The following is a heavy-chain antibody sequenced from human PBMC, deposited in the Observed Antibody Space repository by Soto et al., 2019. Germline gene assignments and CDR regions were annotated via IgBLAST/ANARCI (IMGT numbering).Heavy chain of an antibody. J-gene: IGHJ6*02. Sequence: SETLSLTCAVYGGSFSAYYWSWVRQPPGKGLEWIGEIIHSESTKYNPSLKSRVTISVDTSKNQVSLKLSSVTAADTAVYYCARQRPTDGRWEFANYYGMDVWGQGTTVTVSS. CDR3: ARQRPTDGRWEFANYYGMDV. CDR2: IIHSEST. D-gene: IGHD1-26*01. CDR1: GGSFSAYY. V-gene: IGHV4-34*12.